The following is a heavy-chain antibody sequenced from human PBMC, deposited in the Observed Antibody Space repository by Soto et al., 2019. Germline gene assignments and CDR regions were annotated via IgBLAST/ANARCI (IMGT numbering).Heavy chain of an antibody. Sequence: PSETLSLTCSVSGDSISTVDYFWAWIRQPPGQTLEYIGYIYKSATTYYNTSFESRVAISLDTSKSQFSLTVTTVTAGDTAVYFCARGRYCLTGSCFPNWFDSWGRGTLVTVSS. V-gene: IGHV4-30-4*01. D-gene: IGHD2-15*01. J-gene: IGHJ5*01. CDR2: IYKSATT. CDR3: ARGRYCLTGSCFPNWFDS. CDR1: GDSISTVDYF.